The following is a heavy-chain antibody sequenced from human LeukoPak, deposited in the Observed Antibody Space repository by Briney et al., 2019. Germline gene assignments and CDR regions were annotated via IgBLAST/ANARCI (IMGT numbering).Heavy chain of an antibody. CDR3: ARAEASDAVCMDV. CDR1: GFPFSNFA. V-gene: IGHV3-30-3*01. J-gene: IGHJ6*02. CDR2: ISYDANVK. Sequence: GGSLILSCAASGFPFSNFAMHWVRQAPGKGLEWVAVISYDANVKYYADSVKGRFTISRDSSKDTLYLQMNSLRPDDTAVYYCARAEASDAVCMDVWGQGTTVTVSS. D-gene: IGHD6-19*01.